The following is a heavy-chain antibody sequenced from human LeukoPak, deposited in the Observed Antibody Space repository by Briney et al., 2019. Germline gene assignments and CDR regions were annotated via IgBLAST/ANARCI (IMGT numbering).Heavy chain of an antibody. D-gene: IGHD3-10*01. CDR2: MNPNSGNT. Sequence: ASVKVSCKASGYTFTSYDINWVRQATGQGLEWMGGMNPNSGNTGYAQKFQGGVTMTRNTSISTAYMELSSLRSEDTAVYYCARVRGRSGVTSYYWGQGTLVTVSS. CDR3: ARVRGRSGVTSYY. CDR1: GYTFTSYD. V-gene: IGHV1-8*01. J-gene: IGHJ4*02.